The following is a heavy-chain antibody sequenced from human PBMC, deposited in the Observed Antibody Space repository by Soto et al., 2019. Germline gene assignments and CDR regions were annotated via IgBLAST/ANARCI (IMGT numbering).Heavy chain of an antibody. D-gene: IGHD3-22*01. J-gene: IGHJ4*02. V-gene: IGHV3-30*18. CDR1: GFMFNNYG. CDR3: AKDTYYRDSSGYYVFDH. Sequence: QVQLVESGGDVVQPGRSLRLSCEASGFMFNNYGMHWVRQAPGKGLEWVAHISYDGSNEHYVDSVKGRFTISRDNSKNTVYLQMNSLRAEDTAVYYCAKDTYYRDSSGYYVFDHWGQGTLVTVSS. CDR2: ISYDGSNE.